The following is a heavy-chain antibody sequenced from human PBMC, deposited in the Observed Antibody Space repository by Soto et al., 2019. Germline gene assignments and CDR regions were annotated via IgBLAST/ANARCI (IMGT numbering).Heavy chain of an antibody. D-gene: IGHD5-18*01. Sequence: SETLSLTCTVSGGSISSYYWSWIRQSPGKGLEWIGYIYYSGSTNYNPSLKSRVTISVDTSKNQFSLRLSSVTAADTAVYYCARLTGRGYSYGYGLNFDYWGQGTLVTVSS. CDR2: IYYSGST. CDR1: GGSISSYY. V-gene: IGHV4-59*01. J-gene: IGHJ4*02. CDR3: ARLTGRGYSYGYGLNFDY.